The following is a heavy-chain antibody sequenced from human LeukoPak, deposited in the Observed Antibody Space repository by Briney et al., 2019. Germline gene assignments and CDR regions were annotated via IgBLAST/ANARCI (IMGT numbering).Heavy chain of an antibody. Sequence: GGSLRLSCAASGFTFSSYSMNWVRQAPGKGLEWVSSISSSSSYIYYADSVKGRFTISRDNAKSSLYLQMNSLRAEDTAVYYCARDIAVAGRDAFDIWGQGTMVTVSS. D-gene: IGHD6-19*01. V-gene: IGHV3-21*01. CDR2: ISSSSSYI. CDR3: ARDIAVAGRDAFDI. J-gene: IGHJ3*02. CDR1: GFTFSSYS.